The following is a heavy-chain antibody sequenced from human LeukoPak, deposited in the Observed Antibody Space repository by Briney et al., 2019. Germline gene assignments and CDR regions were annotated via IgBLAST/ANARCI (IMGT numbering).Heavy chain of an antibody. CDR3: ARHSESYVLRFLEWLYVDY. D-gene: IGHD3-3*01. CDR1: GYSFTSYW. Sequence: GESLKISCKGSGYSFTSYWIGWVRQMPGKGLEWMGIIYPGDSDTRYSSSFQGQVTISADKSISTAYLQWSSLKASDTAMYYCARHSESYVLRFLEWLYVDYWGQGTLVTVSS. V-gene: IGHV5-51*01. CDR2: IYPGDSDT. J-gene: IGHJ4*02.